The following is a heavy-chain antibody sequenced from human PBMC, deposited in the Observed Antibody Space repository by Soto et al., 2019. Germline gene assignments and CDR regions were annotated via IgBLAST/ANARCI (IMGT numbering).Heavy chain of an antibody. D-gene: IGHD2-2*01. Sequence: SETLSLTCTVSGGSISSYYWSWIRQPPGKGLEWIGYIYYSGSTNYNPSLKSRVTISVDTSKNQFSLKLSSVTAADTAVYYCSSVRVVPAASPNYYYYYYMDVWGKGTTVTVSS. CDR1: GGSISSYY. CDR3: SSVRVVPAASPNYYYYYYMDV. CDR2: IYYSGST. J-gene: IGHJ6*03. V-gene: IGHV4-59*01.